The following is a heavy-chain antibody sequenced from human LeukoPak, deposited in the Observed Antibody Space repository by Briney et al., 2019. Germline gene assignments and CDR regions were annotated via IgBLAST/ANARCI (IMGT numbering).Heavy chain of an antibody. D-gene: IGHD1-26*01. Sequence: SGTLSLTCTVSGGSISSYYWSWIRQPAGKGLEWIGRIYTSGSTNYNPSLKSRVTMSVGTSKNQFSLKLSSVTAADTAVYYCARLVYSGSCYYFDYWGQGTLVTVSS. CDR2: IYTSGST. CDR3: ARLVYSGSCYYFDY. J-gene: IGHJ4*02. CDR1: GGSISSYY. V-gene: IGHV4-4*07.